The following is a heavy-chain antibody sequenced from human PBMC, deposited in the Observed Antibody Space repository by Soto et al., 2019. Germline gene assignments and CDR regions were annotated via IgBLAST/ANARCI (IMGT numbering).Heavy chain of an antibody. CDR1: GFTFSSYA. CDR3: AREGDSYYDSSGYYFDY. CDR2: ISYDGSNK. Sequence: QVQLVESGGGVVQPGRSLRLSCAASGFTFSSYAMHWVRQAPGKGLEWVAVISYDGSNKYYADSVKGRFTISRDNSKNTLYLQMNSLRAEDTAVYYCAREGDSYYDSSGYYFDYWGQGTLVTVSS. D-gene: IGHD3-22*01. J-gene: IGHJ4*02. V-gene: IGHV3-30-3*01.